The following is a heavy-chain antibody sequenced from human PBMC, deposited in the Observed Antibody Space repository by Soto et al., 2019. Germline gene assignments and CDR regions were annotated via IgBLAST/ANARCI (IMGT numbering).Heavy chain of an antibody. Sequence: HSETLSLTCAVSGGSISSGGYSWSWIRQPPGKGLEWIGYIYHSGSTYYNPSLKSRVTISVDRSKNQFSLKLSSVTAADTAVYYCARLASCSGGSCYSVGGTFDPWGQGTLVTVSS. CDR2: IYHSGST. CDR1: GGSISSGGYS. J-gene: IGHJ5*02. D-gene: IGHD2-15*01. V-gene: IGHV4-30-2*01. CDR3: ARLASCSGGSCYSVGGTFDP.